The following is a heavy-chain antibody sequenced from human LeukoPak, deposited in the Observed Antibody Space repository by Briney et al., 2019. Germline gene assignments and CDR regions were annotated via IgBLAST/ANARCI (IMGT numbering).Heavy chain of an antibody. V-gene: IGHV1-8*01. D-gene: IGHD3-10*01. Sequence: ASVKVSCKASGYTFTSYDINWVRQATGQGLEWMGWMNPNSGNTGYAQKFQGRVTMTRNTSISTAYMELSSLRSEDTAVYYCARGAMVRGAITVYYYYMDVWGKGTTVTVSS. CDR1: GYTFTSYD. J-gene: IGHJ6*03. CDR3: ARGAMVRGAITVYYYYMDV. CDR2: MNPNSGNT.